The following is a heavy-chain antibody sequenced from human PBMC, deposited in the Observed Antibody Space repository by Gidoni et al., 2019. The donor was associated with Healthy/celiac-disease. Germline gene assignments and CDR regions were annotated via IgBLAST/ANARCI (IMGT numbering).Heavy chain of an antibody. J-gene: IGHJ6*02. D-gene: IGHD1-1*01. Sequence: QVQLHESGPGLVKPSETLSLTCTVSGGSISSYYWSWIRQPPGKGLEWIGYIYYSGSTNYNPSLKSRVTISVDTSKNQFSLKLSSVTAADTAVYYCARFLWVRGSGPGYYYGMDVWGQGTTVTVSS. CDR2: IYYSGST. V-gene: IGHV4-59*01. CDR1: GGSISSYY. CDR3: ARFLWVRGSGPGYYYGMDV.